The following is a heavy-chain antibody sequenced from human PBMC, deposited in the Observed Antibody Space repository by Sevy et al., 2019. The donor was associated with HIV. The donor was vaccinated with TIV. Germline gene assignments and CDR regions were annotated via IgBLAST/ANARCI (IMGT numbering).Heavy chain of an antibody. CDR3: AGENAWGRGYS. Sequence: SETLSLTCTVSGGSITSLYWNWIRQPPGKGLEWIANIYYNGHINYNPSLKSQVTLSLDTSKNLCSLRLSSVTAADTAMYYCAGENAWGRGYSWGQGTLVTVSS. CDR2: IYYNGHI. V-gene: IGHV4-59*11. D-gene: IGHD1-26*01. J-gene: IGHJ4*02. CDR1: GGSITSLY.